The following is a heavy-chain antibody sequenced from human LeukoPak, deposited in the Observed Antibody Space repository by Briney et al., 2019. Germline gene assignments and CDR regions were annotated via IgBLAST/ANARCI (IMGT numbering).Heavy chain of an antibody. V-gene: IGHV3-23*01. CDR3: ARYCSGSICYSGVDY. D-gene: IGHD2-15*01. Sequence: GGSLRLSFAASGFTFSSYMMTWVGQAPGKGLEWVSTISSNGVGTYYADSVKGRFTISRDNSKDTLYLQMSSLRAEDTAVYYCARYCSGSICYSGVDYWGQGTLVPVSS. CDR1: GFTFSSYM. J-gene: IGHJ4*02. CDR2: ISSNGVGT.